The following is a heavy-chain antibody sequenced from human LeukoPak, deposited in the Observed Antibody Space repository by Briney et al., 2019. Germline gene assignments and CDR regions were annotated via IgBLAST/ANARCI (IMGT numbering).Heavy chain of an antibody. J-gene: IGHJ3*02. Sequence: GGSLRLSCAASGFTFSSYSMNWVRQAPGKGLEWVSSISSSSYIYYADSVKGRFTISRDNAKNSLYLQMNSLRAEDTAVYYCARSYSSGRDAFDIWGQGTMVTVSS. CDR1: GFTFSSYS. D-gene: IGHD6-19*01. CDR3: ARSYSSGRDAFDI. CDR2: ISSSSYI. V-gene: IGHV3-21*01.